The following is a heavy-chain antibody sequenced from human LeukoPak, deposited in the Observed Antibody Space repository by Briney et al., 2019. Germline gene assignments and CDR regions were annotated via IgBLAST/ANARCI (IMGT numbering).Heavy chain of an antibody. CDR2: IIPIFGTA. CDR1: GGTFSSYA. J-gene: IGHJ4*02. Sequence: SSVKVSCKASGGTFSSYAISWVRQAPGQGLEWMGGIIPIFGTANYAQKFQGRVTITTDESTSTAYMELSSLRSEDTAVYYCARTFAGKYCGGDCYITLDYWGQGTLVTVSS. V-gene: IGHV1-69*05. CDR3: ARTFAGKYCGGDCYITLDY. D-gene: IGHD2-21*02.